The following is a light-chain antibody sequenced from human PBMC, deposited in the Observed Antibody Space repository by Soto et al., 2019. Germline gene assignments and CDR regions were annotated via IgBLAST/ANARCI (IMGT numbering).Light chain of an antibody. CDR3: LQYHYWWT. Sequence: DIQMTQSPSTLSASVGDRVTITCRASQSISSWLAWYQQKPGKAPKLLIYDASSLESGVPSRFSGSGSGTEFTLTISSLQSEDFAVYYCLQYHYWWTFGQGTKV. V-gene: IGKV1-5*01. CDR2: DAS. CDR1: QSISSW. J-gene: IGKJ1*01.